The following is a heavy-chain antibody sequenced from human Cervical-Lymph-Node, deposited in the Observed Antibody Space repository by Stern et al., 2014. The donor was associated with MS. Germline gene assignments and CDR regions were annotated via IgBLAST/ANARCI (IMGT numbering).Heavy chain of an antibody. J-gene: IGHJ6*02. D-gene: IGHD2-2*01. CDR2: ISAYNGNT. CDR1: GYTFTSYG. CDR3: ARDSSSSWPLYGMDV. Sequence: VQLVESGAEVKKPGASVTVSCKASGYTFTSYGVNWVRQAPGQGLEWMGWISAYNGNTDYAQKFQGRVTVTTDTSTTTVSMELRSLRSDDTAFYYCARDSSSSWPLYGMDVWGQGTTVTVSS. V-gene: IGHV1-18*01.